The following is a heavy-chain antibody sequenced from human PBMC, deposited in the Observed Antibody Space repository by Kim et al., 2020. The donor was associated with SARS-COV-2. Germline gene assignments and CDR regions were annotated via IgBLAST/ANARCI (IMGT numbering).Heavy chain of an antibody. D-gene: IGHD2-15*01. V-gene: IGHV3-23*01. J-gene: IGHJ4*02. CDR3: AKDRPYSPVPPL. Sequence: SYADPVKGRFTISRDNSKNTLYLQMNSLRAEDTAVYYCAKDRPYSPVPPLWGQGTLVTVSS.